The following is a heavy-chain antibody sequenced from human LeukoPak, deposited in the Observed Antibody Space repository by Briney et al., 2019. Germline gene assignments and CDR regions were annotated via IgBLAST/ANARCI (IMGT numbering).Heavy chain of an antibody. CDR3: ARDLPPGSSGWYLGY. J-gene: IGHJ4*02. Sequence: GGSLRLSCAASGFTFSSYSMNWVRQAPGKGLEGVSYISSSSRTIYYADSVKGRFTISRDNAKNSLYLQMNSLRDEDTAVYYCARDLPPGSSGWYLGYWGQGTLVTVSS. D-gene: IGHD6-19*01. CDR2: ISSSSRTI. V-gene: IGHV3-48*02. CDR1: GFTFSSYS.